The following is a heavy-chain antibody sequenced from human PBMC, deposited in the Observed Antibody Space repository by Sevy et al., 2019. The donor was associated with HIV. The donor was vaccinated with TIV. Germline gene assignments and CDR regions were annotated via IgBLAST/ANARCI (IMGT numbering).Heavy chain of an antibody. D-gene: IGHD3-3*01. CDR3: ARGHSSDFWSGSQNEDY. CDR2: INHSGST. CDR1: GGSFSGYY. J-gene: IGHJ4*02. Sequence: SETLSLTCAVYGGSFSGYYWSWIRQPPGKGLEWIGEINHSGSTNYNPSLKSRFTITVDTSKNQYSLKLSSVTAADTAVYYCARGHSSDFWSGSQNEDYWGQGTLVTVSS. V-gene: IGHV4-34*01.